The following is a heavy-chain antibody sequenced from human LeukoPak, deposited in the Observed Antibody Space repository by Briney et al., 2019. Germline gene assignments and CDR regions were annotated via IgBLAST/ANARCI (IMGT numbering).Heavy chain of an antibody. V-gene: IGHV4-61*01. CDR3: ARDSRGPGRPNWFDP. D-gene: IGHD3-10*01. CDR1: GGSISSSYY. Sequence: SETLSLTCAVSGGSISSSYYWSWIRQPPEKGLEWIGYIYYSGSTNYNPSLKSRVTTSVDTSKNQFSLKLSSVTAADTAVYYCARDSRGPGRPNWFDPWGQGTLVTVSS. J-gene: IGHJ5*02. CDR2: IYYSGST.